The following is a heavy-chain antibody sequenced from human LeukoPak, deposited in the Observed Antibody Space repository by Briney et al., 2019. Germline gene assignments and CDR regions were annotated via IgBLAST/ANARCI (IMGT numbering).Heavy chain of an antibody. CDR3: AGSLYYYYMDV. CDR1: GYSISSGYY. J-gene: IGHJ6*03. CDR2: IYHSGST. Sequence: NSSETLSLTCAVSGYSISSGYYWGWIRQPPGKGLEWIGSIYHSGSTYYNPSLKSRVTISVDTSKNQFSLKLSSVTAADTAVYYCAGSLYYYYMDVWGKGTTVTASS. V-gene: IGHV4-38-2*01. D-gene: IGHD1-26*01.